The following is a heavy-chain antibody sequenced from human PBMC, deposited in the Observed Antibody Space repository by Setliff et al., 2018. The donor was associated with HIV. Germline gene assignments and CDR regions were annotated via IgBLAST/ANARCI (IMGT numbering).Heavy chain of an antibody. D-gene: IGHD6-13*01. CDR3: ARGIAAAEGYFDY. V-gene: IGHV4-31*02. J-gene: IGHJ4*02. Sequence: SWVRQVPGKGLEWIGYIYHSGTTYYNPSLKSRVTISLDTSKNQFSLKLSSVTAADTAVYYCARGIAAAEGYFDYWGQGTLVTVSS. CDR2: IYHSGTT.